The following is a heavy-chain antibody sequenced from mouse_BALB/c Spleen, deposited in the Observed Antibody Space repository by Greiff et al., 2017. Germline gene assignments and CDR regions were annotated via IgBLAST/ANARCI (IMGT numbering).Heavy chain of an antibody. Sequence: EVQLQQSGPGLVKPSQSLSLTCTVTGYSITSDYAWNWIRQFPGNKLEWMGYISYSGSTRYNPSLKSRISITRDTSKNQFFLQLNSVTTEDTATYYCARDRYDTWFAYWGQGTLVTVSA. J-gene: IGHJ3*01. CDR3: ARDRYDTWFAY. CDR1: GYSITSDYA. V-gene: IGHV3-2*02. CDR2: ISYSGST. D-gene: IGHD2-14*01.